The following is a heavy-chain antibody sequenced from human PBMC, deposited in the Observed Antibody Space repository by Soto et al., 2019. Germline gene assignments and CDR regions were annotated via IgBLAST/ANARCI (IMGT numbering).Heavy chain of an antibody. Sequence: PGGSLRLSCAASGFTFSSYAMHWVRQAPGKGLEYVSAISSNGGSTYYANSVKGRFTISRDNSKNTLYLQMGSLRAEDMAVYYCASSGYPGYMDVWGKGTTVTVSS. CDR2: ISSNGGST. V-gene: IGHV3-64*01. D-gene: IGHD6-13*01. CDR3: ASSGYPGYMDV. CDR1: GFTFSSYA. J-gene: IGHJ6*03.